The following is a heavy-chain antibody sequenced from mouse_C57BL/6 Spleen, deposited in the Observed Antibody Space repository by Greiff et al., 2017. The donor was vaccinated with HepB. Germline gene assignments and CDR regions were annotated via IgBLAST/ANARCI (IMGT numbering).Heavy chain of an antibody. J-gene: IGHJ1*03. CDR2: INPCSGYT. D-gene: IGHD1-1*01. Sequence: QVHVKQSGAELVRPGASVKMSCKASGYTFTSYTMHWVKQRPGQGLEWIGDINPCSGYTKYNQKFKGKATLTADKSSSTTYMHLSSLTSEDSAFEYCAIYRSTYWYVDVWGTGTTVTVSS. V-gene: IGHV1-4*01. CDR3: AIYRSTYWYVDV. CDR1: GYTFTSYT.